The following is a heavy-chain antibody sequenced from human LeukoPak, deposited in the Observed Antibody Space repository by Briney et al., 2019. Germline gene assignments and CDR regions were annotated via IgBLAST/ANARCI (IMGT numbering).Heavy chain of an antibody. CDR1: GGSISSYY. V-gene: IGHV4-59*01. CDR2: IYYTGST. CDR3: AREGPRGGGNWAHDAFDM. D-gene: IGHD1-1*01. J-gene: IGHJ3*02. Sequence: SETLSLTCTVAGGSISSYYWSWIRQPPGKGLEWIGYIYYTGSTYYNPSLKSRVTISVDTSKNQLSLKLSSVTAADTAVYYCAREGPRGGGNWAHDAFDMWGQGTMVTVSS.